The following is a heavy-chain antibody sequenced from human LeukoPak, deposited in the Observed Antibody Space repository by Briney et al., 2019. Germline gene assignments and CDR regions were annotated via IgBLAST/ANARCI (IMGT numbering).Heavy chain of an antibody. V-gene: IGHV5-51*01. D-gene: IGHD4-17*01. Sequence: GESLKTSCKGSGYSFTSYWIGWVRQMPGKGLEWMGIIYPGGSDTRYSPPFQGQVTISADKSISTAYLQWSSLKASDTAMYYCASSGYGDYNGVDVWGQGTTVTVSS. CDR2: IYPGGSDT. CDR3: ASSGYGDYNGVDV. J-gene: IGHJ6*02. CDR1: GYSFTSYW.